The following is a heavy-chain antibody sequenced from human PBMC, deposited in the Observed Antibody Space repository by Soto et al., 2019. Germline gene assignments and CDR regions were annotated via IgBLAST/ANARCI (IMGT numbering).Heavy chain of an antibody. D-gene: IGHD5-18*01. Sequence: PSETLSLTSAVSGGSISSRSYYWGWIRQPPGKGLEWIGSMYYSGSTYYNPSLKSRVTISVDTSKNQFSLKLSSVTAADTAVYYCAGDRGYGYLDYWGQGTPVTVSS. V-gene: IGHV4-39*07. J-gene: IGHJ4*02. CDR1: GGSISSRSYY. CDR3: AGDRGYGYLDY. CDR2: MYYSGST.